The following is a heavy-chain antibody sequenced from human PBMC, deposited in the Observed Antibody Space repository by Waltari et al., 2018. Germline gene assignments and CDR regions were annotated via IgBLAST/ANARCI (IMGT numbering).Heavy chain of an antibody. V-gene: IGHV4-61*02. Sequence: QVQLQESGPGLVKPSQTLSLTCTVSGGSISSGSYYWSWIRQPAGKGLEWIGRIYTRGSTNYNPSLKSRVTISVDTSKNQFSLKLSSVTAADTAVYYCARENYYDSSGGIDYWGQGTLVTVSS. CDR3: ARENYYDSSGGIDY. CDR2: IYTRGST. CDR1: GGSISSGSYY. D-gene: IGHD3-22*01. J-gene: IGHJ4*02.